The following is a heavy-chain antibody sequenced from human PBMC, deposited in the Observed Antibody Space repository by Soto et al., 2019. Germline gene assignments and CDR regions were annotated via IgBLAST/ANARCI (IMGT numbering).Heavy chain of an antibody. D-gene: IGHD1-1*01. Sequence: PWQTHSLTCAISGDSDSSDSVAWNWIRQSPSRGLEWLGRTYYRSKWYTDYAVSVKSRITINSDTSKNQFSLHLNSVTADDTAVYYCPRHQTHNNWSKWLAPWHQGTLVTFSS. J-gene: IGHJ5*02. CDR3: PRHQTHNNWSKWLAP. CDR2: TYYRSKWYT. CDR1: GDSDSSDSVA. V-gene: IGHV6-1*01.